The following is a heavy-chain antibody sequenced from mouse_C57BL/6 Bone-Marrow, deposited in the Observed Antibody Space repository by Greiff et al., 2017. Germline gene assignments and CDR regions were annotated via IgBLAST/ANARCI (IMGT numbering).Heavy chain of an antibody. V-gene: IGHV5-17*01. Sequence: EVKLMESGGGLVKPGGSLKLSCAASGFTFSDYGMHWVRQAPEKGLEWVAYISSGSSTIYYADTVKGRFTISRDNAKNTLFLQMTSLRSEDTAMYYCAGYIGWFAYWGQGTLVTVSA. J-gene: IGHJ3*01. CDR1: GFTFSDYG. CDR3: AGYIGWFAY. CDR2: ISSGSSTI. D-gene: IGHD1-3*01.